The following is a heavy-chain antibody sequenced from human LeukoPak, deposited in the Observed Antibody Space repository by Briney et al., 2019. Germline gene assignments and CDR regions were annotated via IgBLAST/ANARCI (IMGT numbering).Heavy chain of an antibody. Sequence: SETLSLTCTVSGGSISSYYWSWIRQPAGKGLEWIGRIYTSGSTNYNPSLKSRVTMSVDTSKNQFSLKLSSVTAADTAVYYCARDRAPVVPAAMGWFDPWGKGTLVTVSS. CDR2: IYTSGST. J-gene: IGHJ5*02. D-gene: IGHD2-2*01. CDR1: GGSISSYY. CDR3: ARDRAPVVPAAMGWFDP. V-gene: IGHV4-4*07.